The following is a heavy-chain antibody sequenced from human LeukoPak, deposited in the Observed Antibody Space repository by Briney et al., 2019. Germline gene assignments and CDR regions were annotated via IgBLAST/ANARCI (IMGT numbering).Heavy chain of an antibody. Sequence: PGGSLRLSCAAFGFTFSSYSMNWVRQAPGKGLEWVSSISSSSSYIYYADSVKGRFTISRDNAKNSLYLQMNSLRAEDTAVYYCARGIAAAGSDYWGQGTLVTVSS. V-gene: IGHV3-21*01. CDR1: GFTFSSYS. J-gene: IGHJ4*02. CDR2: ISSSSSYI. D-gene: IGHD6-13*01. CDR3: ARGIAAAGSDY.